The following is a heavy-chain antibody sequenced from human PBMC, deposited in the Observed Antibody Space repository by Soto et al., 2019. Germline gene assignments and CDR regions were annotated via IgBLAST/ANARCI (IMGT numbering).Heavy chain of an antibody. CDR3: ARGGLPGRKAFDP. V-gene: IGHV4-30-4*01. CDR2: IDYSGST. Sequence: SETLSLTCVVSGRSISSGDYYWSRIRQPPGMGLEGSGYIDYSGSTYYNPSLKSRVTISVDTSKNQCSLKLSSVTAADTAVYYCARGGLPGRKAFDPWGQGTLVTVSS. CDR1: GRSISSGDYY. D-gene: IGHD7-27*01. J-gene: IGHJ5*02.